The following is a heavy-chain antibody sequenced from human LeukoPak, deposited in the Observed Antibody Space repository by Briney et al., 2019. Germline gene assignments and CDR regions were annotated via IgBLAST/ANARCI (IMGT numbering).Heavy chain of an antibody. D-gene: IGHD2-2*01. J-gene: IGHJ6*03. CDR1: GGSIGSGDYY. CDR2: IYYSGST. V-gene: IGHV4-30-4*08. Sequence: PSQTLSLTCTVSGGSIGSGDYYWSWIRQPPGKGLEWIGYIYYSGSTYYNPSLKSRVTISVDTSKNQFSLKLSSVTAADTAVYYCARDPLGYCSSTSCCHYYMDVWGKGTTVTVSS. CDR3: ARDPLGYCSSTSCCHYYMDV.